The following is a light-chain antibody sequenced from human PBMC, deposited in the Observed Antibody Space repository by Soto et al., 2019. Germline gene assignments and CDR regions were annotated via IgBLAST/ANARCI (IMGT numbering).Light chain of an antibody. J-gene: IGKJ1*01. CDR1: QSVSSNY. CDR3: QQYGSSGT. CDR2: GAS. V-gene: IGKV3-20*01. Sequence: EMVLTKSPGTLSLSHGERATLSCRASQSVSSNYLAWYQQKPGQAPRLLIYGASTSASGIPDRFSGSGSGTDFTLTISSLEPEDFAVYYCQQYGSSGTFGQGTKVDI.